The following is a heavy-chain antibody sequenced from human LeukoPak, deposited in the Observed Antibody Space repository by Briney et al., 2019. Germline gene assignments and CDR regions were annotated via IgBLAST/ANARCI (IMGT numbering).Heavy chain of an antibody. CDR2: IKEDGNEK. CDR3: ARDKPSRLVVYDHYYGLDV. J-gene: IGHJ6*02. CDR1: GFTSTLYW. Sequence: GGSLRLSCAASGFTSTLYWMTWVRQAPGKGLEWVANIKEDGNEKYYVDSVKGRFTISRDSAKNSLYLQMNSLRAEDTAVYYCARDKPSRLVVYDHYYGLDVWGQGTTVTVSS. V-gene: IGHV3-7*03. D-gene: IGHD3-16*01.